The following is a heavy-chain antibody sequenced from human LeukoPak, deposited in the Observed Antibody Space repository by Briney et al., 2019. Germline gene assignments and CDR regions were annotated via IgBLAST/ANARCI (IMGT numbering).Heavy chain of an antibody. V-gene: IGHV3-9*01. CDR1: GFNFDDYA. Sequence: GGSLRLSCAASGFNFDDYAMHWVRQAPGKGLEWVSGISWSSGSIGYADSVKGRFTISRDNAKNSLYLQMDSLRAEDTALYCCAKDRETTRGQSYFDYWGQGTLVTVSS. CDR2: ISWSSGSI. CDR3: AKDRETTRGQSYFDY. D-gene: IGHD2-15*01. J-gene: IGHJ4*02.